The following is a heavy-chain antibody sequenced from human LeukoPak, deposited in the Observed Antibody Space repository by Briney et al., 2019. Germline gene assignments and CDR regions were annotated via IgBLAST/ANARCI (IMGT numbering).Heavy chain of an antibody. CDR3: ARDYGGSSPFDY. CDR1: GFTFTSYA. D-gene: IGHD4-23*01. V-gene: IGHV3-48*03. J-gene: IGHJ4*02. CDR2: ISSSGSDI. Sequence: GGSLRLSCEASGFTFTSYAMSWVRQAPGKGLEWVSYISSSGSDIYYADSVKGRFTISRDNAKNSLYLHMNSLRAEDTAVYYCARDYGGSSPFDYGGQGTLVTVSS.